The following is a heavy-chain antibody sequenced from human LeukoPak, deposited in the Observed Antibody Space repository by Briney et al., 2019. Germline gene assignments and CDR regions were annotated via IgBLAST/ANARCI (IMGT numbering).Heavy chain of an antibody. J-gene: IGHJ1*01. Sequence: ASETLSLTCTVSGGSISSYYWSWIRQPPGKGLEWIGYIYYSGSTNYNPSLKSRVTISVDTSENQFSLKLSSVTAADTAVYYCASGIAAAGTVYFQHWGQGTLVTVSS. D-gene: IGHD6-13*01. V-gene: IGHV4-59*01. CDR3: ASGIAAAGTVYFQH. CDR1: GGSISSYY. CDR2: IYYSGST.